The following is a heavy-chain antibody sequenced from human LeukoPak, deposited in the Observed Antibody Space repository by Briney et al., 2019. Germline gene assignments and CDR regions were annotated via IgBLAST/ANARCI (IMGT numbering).Heavy chain of an antibody. V-gene: IGHV3-23*01. Sequence: GGSLRLSCAASGFTFSSYAMSWVRQAPGKGLEWVPAISGSGGSTYYADSEKGRFTISRDNSKNTLYLQMNSLRAEDTAVYYCAKDMRIWSGYIAPPIDYWGQGTLVTVSS. CDR3: AKDMRIWSGYIAPPIDY. D-gene: IGHD3-3*01. CDR1: GFTFSSYA. J-gene: IGHJ4*02. CDR2: ISGSGGST.